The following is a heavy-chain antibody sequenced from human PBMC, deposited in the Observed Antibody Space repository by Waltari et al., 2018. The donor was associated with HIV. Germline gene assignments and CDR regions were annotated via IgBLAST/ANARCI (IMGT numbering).Heavy chain of an antibody. D-gene: IGHD3-10*01. J-gene: IGHJ4*02. CDR1: GYTFSDHY. Sequence: SGAEVKKPGASVKVSCKASGYTFSDHYMHWVRQAPGQGLEWMGWIDPHSGGTNYAQNFQGRVTMTRDTSISTVYMEMSRLTSDDTAVYYCAADRELLWFGGMAFWGQGTLVTVSS. CDR2: IDPHSGGT. CDR3: AADRELLWFGGMAF. V-gene: IGHV1-2*02.